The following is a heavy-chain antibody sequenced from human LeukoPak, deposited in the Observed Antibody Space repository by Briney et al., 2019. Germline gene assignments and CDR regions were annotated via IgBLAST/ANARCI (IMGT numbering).Heavy chain of an antibody. CDR3: AGYYYDSSGSITGDAFDI. Sequence: GGSLRLSCAASGFTFSSYAMSWVRQAPGKGLEWVSAISGSGGSTYYADSGKGRFTISRDNSKNTLYLQMNSLRAEDTAVYYCAGYYYDSSGSITGDAFDIWGQGTMVTVSS. D-gene: IGHD3-22*01. J-gene: IGHJ3*02. CDR2: ISGSGGST. V-gene: IGHV3-23*01. CDR1: GFTFSSYA.